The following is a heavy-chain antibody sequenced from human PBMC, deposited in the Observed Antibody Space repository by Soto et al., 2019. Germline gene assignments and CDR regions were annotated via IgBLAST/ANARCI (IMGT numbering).Heavy chain of an antibody. CDR3: AKGGVGSTSNAFDI. D-gene: IGHD1-26*01. CDR1: GFTFRSYG. V-gene: IGHV3-30*18. J-gene: IGHJ3*02. CDR2: ISYDGSNK. Sequence: QVQLVESGGGVVQPGRSLRLSCAASGFTFRSYGMRWVRQAPTKGLEWVAVISYDGSNKYYADSVKGRFTISRDNSKNTLYLQMNSLRAEDTAVYYCAKGGVGSTSNAFDIWGQGTMVTVSS.